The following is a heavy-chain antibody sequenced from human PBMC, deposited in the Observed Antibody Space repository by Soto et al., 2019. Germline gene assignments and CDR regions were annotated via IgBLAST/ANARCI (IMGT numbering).Heavy chain of an antibody. V-gene: IGHV3-21*01. CDR2: ISSSSSYI. D-gene: IGHD1-7*01. CDR3: ARYKGYNWNYPPDY. J-gene: IGHJ4*02. Sequence: EVQLVESGGGLVKPGGSLRLSCAASGFTFSSYSMNWVRQAPGKGLEWVSSISSSSSYIYYADSVKGRFTISRDNAKNSLYLQMNSLRAEDTAVYYCARYKGYNWNYPPDYWGQGTLVTVSS. CDR1: GFTFSSYS.